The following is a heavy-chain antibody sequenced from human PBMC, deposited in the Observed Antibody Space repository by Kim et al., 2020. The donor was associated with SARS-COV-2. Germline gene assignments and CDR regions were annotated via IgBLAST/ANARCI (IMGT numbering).Heavy chain of an antibody. Sequence: THDTPSLKSPVTRSVDTSKNQFSLKLSSVTAADTAVYYCARDHAVSWFDPWGQGTLVTVSS. J-gene: IGHJ5*02. V-gene: IGHV4-4*07. CDR3: ARDHAVSWFDP. D-gene: IGHD3-10*01. CDR2: T.